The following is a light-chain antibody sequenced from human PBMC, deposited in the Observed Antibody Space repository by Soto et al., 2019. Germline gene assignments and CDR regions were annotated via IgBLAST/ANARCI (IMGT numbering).Light chain of an antibody. CDR3: QQVNSYPIT. CDR1: QVISSY. CDR2: PAS. Sequence: DIQLTQSPSFLSASVGDRVTITCRASQVISSYLAWYQQKPGTAPKFLIYPASTLQSGVPSRFSGSGSGKEFTLTISSLQPEDFATYFCQQVNSYPITFGQGTRLEIK. V-gene: IGKV1-9*01. J-gene: IGKJ5*01.